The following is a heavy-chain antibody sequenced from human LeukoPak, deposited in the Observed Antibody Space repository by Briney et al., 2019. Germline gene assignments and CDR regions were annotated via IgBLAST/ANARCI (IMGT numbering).Heavy chain of an antibody. Sequence: GGSLRLSCAASGFTFSSYAMSWVRQAPGKGLEWVSAISGSGGSTYYADSVKGRFTISRDNSKNTLYLQMNSLRAEDTAVYYCANIPFGGSAAALYYFDYWGQGTLVIVSS. J-gene: IGHJ4*02. CDR1: GFTFSSYA. CDR3: ANIPFGGSAAALYYFDY. D-gene: IGHD6-13*01. CDR2: ISGSGGST. V-gene: IGHV3-23*01.